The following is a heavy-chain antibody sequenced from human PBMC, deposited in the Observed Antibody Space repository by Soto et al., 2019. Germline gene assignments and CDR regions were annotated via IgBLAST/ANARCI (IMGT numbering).Heavy chain of an antibody. Sequence: ASVKVSCKASGYTFTSYGISWVRQAPGQGLEWMGWISAYNGNTNYAQKLQGRVTMTTDTSTSTACMELRSLRSDDTAVYYCAREGLGDSCFDYWGQGTLVTVSS. D-gene: IGHD2-21*02. J-gene: IGHJ4*02. CDR3: AREGLGDSCFDY. V-gene: IGHV1-18*01. CDR2: ISAYNGNT. CDR1: GYTFTSYG.